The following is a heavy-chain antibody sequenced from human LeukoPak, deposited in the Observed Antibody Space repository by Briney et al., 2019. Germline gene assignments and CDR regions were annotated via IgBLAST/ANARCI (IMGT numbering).Heavy chain of an antibody. J-gene: IGHJ4*02. CDR2: IYYSGST. CDR1: GGSISSYY. V-gene: IGHV4-59*01. CDR3: ARSIGYVVV. Sequence: PSETLSLTCIVSGGSISSYYWSWLRQPPGKGLESIGYIYYSGSTNYNPSLKSRVTISVDTSKNQFSLKLSSVTAADTAVYYCARSIGYVVVWGQGTLVTVSS. D-gene: IGHD2-2*01.